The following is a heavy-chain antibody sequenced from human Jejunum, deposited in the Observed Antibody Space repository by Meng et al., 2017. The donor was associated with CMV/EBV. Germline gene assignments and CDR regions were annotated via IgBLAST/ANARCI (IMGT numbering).Heavy chain of an antibody. J-gene: IGHJ4*02. Sequence: VSGDSLSTSSNWFYWVRQPPGKGLEWIGEIYRTGGTDYNPSLKSRVTMSLDKSKNQLSLSMNSVSAADTAVYYCARDPYSGTDSVDYWGPGILVTVSS. CDR3: ARDPYSGTDSVDY. CDR1: GDSLSTSSNW. D-gene: IGHD1-26*01. V-gene: IGHV4-4*02. CDR2: IYRTGGT.